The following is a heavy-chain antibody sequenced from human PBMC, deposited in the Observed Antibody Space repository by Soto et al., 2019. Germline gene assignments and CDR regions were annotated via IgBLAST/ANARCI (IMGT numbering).Heavy chain of an antibody. CDR2: IGPSGAST. CDR1: GFTFGNYA. D-gene: IGHD3-22*01. CDR3: AKVYYYDSTGYYRHLDY. Sequence: GGSLRLSCVASGFTFGNYAMTWVRHAPGQGLGWDAIIGPSGASTKYAKHVRGRFTITTDILENTVFLQMNRLRAEDTAVYYCAKVYYYDSTGYYRHLDYWGKGTEVTVSS. V-gene: IGHV3-23*01. J-gene: IGHJ4*02.